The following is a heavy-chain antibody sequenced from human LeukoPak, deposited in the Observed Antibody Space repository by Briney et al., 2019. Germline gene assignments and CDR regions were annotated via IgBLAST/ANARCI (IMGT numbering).Heavy chain of an antibody. CDR2: IYYSGST. Sequence: SETLSLTCTVSGGSISTYYWSWIRQPPGKGLEWIGYIYYSGSTNYNPSLKSRVTISVDTSKNQFSLKLTSVTAADTAVYFCARGGYYGSGNDFRFDPWGQGTLVTVSS. V-gene: IGHV4-59*01. CDR1: GGSISTYY. D-gene: IGHD3-10*01. CDR3: ARGGYYGSGNDFRFDP. J-gene: IGHJ5*02.